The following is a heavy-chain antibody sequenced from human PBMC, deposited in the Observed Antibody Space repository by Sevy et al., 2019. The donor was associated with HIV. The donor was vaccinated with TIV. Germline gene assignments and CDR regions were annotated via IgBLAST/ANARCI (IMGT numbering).Heavy chain of an antibody. D-gene: IGHD6-19*01. V-gene: IGHV3-66*02. Sequence: GGSLRLSCAISGFTVNDKYIIWVRQAPGKGLEWVSVLFSSGSTYYADSAKGRFTISRDNSKNTVYLQMNSVVAEDTAFYYCVSLFLSYRSGWSYFDYWGQGTLVTVSS. CDR2: LFSSGST. J-gene: IGHJ4*02. CDR1: GFTVNDKY. CDR3: VSLFLSYRSGWSYFDY.